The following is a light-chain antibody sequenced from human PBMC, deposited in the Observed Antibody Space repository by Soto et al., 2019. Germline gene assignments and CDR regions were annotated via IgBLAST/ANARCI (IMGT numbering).Light chain of an antibody. CDR3: SSYTSRSTLE. CDR1: SSDVGGYNY. J-gene: IGLJ2*01. Sequence: QSALTQPASVSGSPGQSITISCTGTSSDVGGYNYVSWYQQYPGKAPKLMIYDVSNRPSGVSNRFSGSKSGNTASLTISGLQAEDEADYYCSSYTSRSTLEVGGGTKLTVL. CDR2: DVS. V-gene: IGLV2-14*01.